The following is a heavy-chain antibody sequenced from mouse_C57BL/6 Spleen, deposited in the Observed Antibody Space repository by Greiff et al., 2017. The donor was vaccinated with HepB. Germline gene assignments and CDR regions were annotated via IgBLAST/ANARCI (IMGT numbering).Heavy chain of an antibody. CDR1: GYSFTGYY. Sequence: EVKLMESGPELVKPGASVKISCKASGYSFTGYYMHWVKQSHGNILDWIGYIYPYNGVSSYNQKFKGKATLTVDKSSSTAYMELRSLTSEDSAVYYCARSGYYGSSFYYFDYWGQGTTLTVSS. CDR3: ARSGYYGSSFYYFDY. J-gene: IGHJ2*01. CDR2: IYPYNGVS. V-gene: IGHV1-31*01. D-gene: IGHD1-1*01.